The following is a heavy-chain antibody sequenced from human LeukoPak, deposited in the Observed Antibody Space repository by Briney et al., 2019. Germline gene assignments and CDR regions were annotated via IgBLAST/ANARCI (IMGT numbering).Heavy chain of an antibody. J-gene: IGHJ6*02. CDR2: IYHSGST. CDR3: ARGRDDSSGYYPSYYYYGMDV. V-gene: IGHV4-30-2*01. CDR1: GGSISSGGYY. Sequence: TLSLTCTVSGGSISSGGYYWSWIRQHPGKALEWIGYIYHSGSTYYNPSLKSRVTISVDRSKNQFSLKLSSVTAADTAVYYCARGRDDSSGYYPSYYYYGMDVWGQGTTVTVSS. D-gene: IGHD3-22*01.